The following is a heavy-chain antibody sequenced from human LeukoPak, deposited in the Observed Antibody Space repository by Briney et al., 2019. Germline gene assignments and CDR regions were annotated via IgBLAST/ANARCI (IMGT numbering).Heavy chain of an antibody. CDR2: ISSSSSYI. Sequence: PGGSLRLSCTASGFTFSSYSMNLVRQAPCPRLHPVSSISSSSSYIYYADSVKGRFTISRDNAKNSLYLQMNSLRAEDTAVYYCARDERRWEYYFDYWGQGTLVTVSS. D-gene: IGHD1-26*01. CDR1: GFTFSSYS. J-gene: IGHJ4*02. V-gene: IGHV3-21*01. CDR3: ARDERRWEYYFDY.